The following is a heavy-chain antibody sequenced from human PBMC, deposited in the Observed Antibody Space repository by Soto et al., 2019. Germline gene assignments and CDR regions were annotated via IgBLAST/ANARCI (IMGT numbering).Heavy chain of an antibody. J-gene: IGHJ3*02. CDR3: AREGVNYYDSSENNRAPDDFDI. V-gene: IGHV1-46*01. Sequence: ASVKVSCKASGYTFTSYYMHWVRQAPGQGLEWMGIINPSGGSTSYAQKFQGRVTMTRDTSTSTVYMELSSLRSEDTAVYYCAREGVNYYDSSENNRAPDDFDIWGQGTMVTVSS. CDR1: GYTFTSYY. CDR2: INPSGGST. D-gene: IGHD3-22*01.